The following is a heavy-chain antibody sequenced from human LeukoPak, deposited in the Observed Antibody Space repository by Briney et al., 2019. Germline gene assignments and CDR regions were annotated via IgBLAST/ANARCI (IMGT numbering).Heavy chain of an antibody. CDR1: GGSFSGYY. CDR3: ARGTVNYYDSSGYYSPFDY. Sequence: PETLSLTCAVYGGSFSGYYWSWIRQPPGKGLEWIGEINHSGSTNYNPSLKSRVTISVDTSKNQFSLKLNSVTAADTAVYYCARGTVNYYDSSGYYSPFDYWGQGTLVTVSS. V-gene: IGHV4-34*01. CDR2: INHSGST. J-gene: IGHJ4*02. D-gene: IGHD3-22*01.